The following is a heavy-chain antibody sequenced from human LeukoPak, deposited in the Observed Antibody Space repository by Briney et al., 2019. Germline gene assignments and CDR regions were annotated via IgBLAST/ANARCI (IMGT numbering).Heavy chain of an antibody. V-gene: IGHV4-34*01. Sequence: SETLSLTCAVHGGSFSGYYWSWIRQPPGKGLEWIGEINHSGSTNYNPSLKSRVTISVDTSKNQFSLKMSSVTAADTAVYYCARDPSNSAFKGMQGGDYWGQGTLVTVSS. CDR2: INHSGST. J-gene: IGHJ4*02. D-gene: IGHD3-16*01. CDR1: GGSFSGYY. CDR3: ARDPSNSAFKGMQGGDY.